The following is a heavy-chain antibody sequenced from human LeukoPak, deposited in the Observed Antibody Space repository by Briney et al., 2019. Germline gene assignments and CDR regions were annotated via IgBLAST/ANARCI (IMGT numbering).Heavy chain of an antibody. V-gene: IGHV6-1*01. CDR3: ARSDPPWGLGGRFDP. CDR2: TYYRSKWYN. Sequence: SQTLSLTCAISGDSVSSNSAAWNWIRQSPSRGLEWLGRTYYRSKWYNDYAVSVKSRITINPDTSKNQFSLKLSSVTAADTAVYYCARSDPPWGLGGRFDPWGQGTLVTVSS. J-gene: IGHJ5*02. CDR1: GDSVSSNSAA. D-gene: IGHD3-16*01.